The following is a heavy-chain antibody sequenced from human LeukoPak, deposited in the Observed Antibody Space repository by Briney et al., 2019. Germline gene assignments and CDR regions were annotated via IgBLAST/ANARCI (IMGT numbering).Heavy chain of an antibody. CDR1: GFTSSNAW. J-gene: IGHJ6*03. CDR3: AKGPAVAGKHYYYYMDV. Sequence: GGSLRLSCAVSGFTSSNAWMSWVRQAPGKGLEWVSAISGSGGSTYYADSVKGRFTISRDNSKNTLYLQMNSLRAEDTAVYYCAKGPAVAGKHYYYYMDVWGKGTTVTVSS. V-gene: IGHV3-23*01. D-gene: IGHD6-19*01. CDR2: ISGSGGST.